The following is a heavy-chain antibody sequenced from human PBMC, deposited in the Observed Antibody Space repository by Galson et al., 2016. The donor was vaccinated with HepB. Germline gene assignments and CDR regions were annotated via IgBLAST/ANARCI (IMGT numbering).Heavy chain of an antibody. J-gene: IGHJ5*02. Sequence: SLRLSCAASGFTFSSYNMNWVRQVPGKGLDWISYISATGTTIDYADSVKGRFIISRDNAKNSLYLQMNSLRVVDTAVYYCARDSRATFGEPNWFDPWGQGTLVIVSS. D-gene: IGHD3-3*01. CDR1: GFTFSSYN. V-gene: IGHV3-48*03. CDR2: ISATGTTI. CDR3: ARDSRATFGEPNWFDP.